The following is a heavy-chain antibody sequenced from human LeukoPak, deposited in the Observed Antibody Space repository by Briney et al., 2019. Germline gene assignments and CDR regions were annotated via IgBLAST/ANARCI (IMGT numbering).Heavy chain of an antibody. V-gene: IGHV3-21*04. CDR3: ARDPLDWYVERYGMDV. CDR1: GFNFTNYN. D-gene: IGHD3-9*01. Sequence: PGGSLRLSCAASGFNFTNYNMNWVRQAPGKGLEWVSSIHSSSGSIYYADSLKGRFTISRDNAKNSLYLQMNSLRAEDTALYYCARDPLDWYVERYGMDVWGQGTTVTVSS. J-gene: IGHJ6*02. CDR2: IHSSSGSI.